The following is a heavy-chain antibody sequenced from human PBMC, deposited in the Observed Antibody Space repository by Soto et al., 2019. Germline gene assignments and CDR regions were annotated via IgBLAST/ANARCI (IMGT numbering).Heavy chain of an antibody. J-gene: IGHJ4*02. V-gene: IGHV4-39*01. CDR1: GGSITSRNYY. D-gene: IGHD6-13*01. CDR3: ASLQVPGNFDH. CDR2: IYYSGET. Sequence: QLQLQESGPGLVKPSETLSLTCTVSGGSITSRNYYWAWVRQPPGKGLEWIGNIYYSGETYYHSSFRSRLTVSVDTTKNQFSLKLRSLTAADTAMYYCASLQVPGNFDHRGQGTLVTVSS.